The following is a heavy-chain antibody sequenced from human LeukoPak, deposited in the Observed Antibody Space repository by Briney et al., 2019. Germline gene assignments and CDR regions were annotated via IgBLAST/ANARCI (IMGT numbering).Heavy chain of an antibody. CDR1: GFTFSSYE. CDR2: ISSSGTTI. CDR3: AKSSGTYHFDY. Sequence: GGSPRLSCAASGFTFSSYEMNWVRQAPGKGLEWVSYISSSGTTIYYADSVKGRFTISRDNAKNSLFLQVNSLRAEDTAVYYCAKSSGTYHFDYWGQGTLVTVSS. D-gene: IGHD1-26*01. V-gene: IGHV3-48*03. J-gene: IGHJ4*02.